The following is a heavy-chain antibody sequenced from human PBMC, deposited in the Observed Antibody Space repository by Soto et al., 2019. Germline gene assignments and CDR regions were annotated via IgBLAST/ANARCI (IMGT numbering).Heavy chain of an antibody. CDR3: ARVQSSARPIGGFDY. Sequence: ASVKVSCKASGYTFTGYYMHWVRQAPGQGLEWMGWINPNSGGTNYAQKFQGWVTMTRDTSISTAYMELSRLRSDDTAVYYCARVQSSARPIGGFDYWGQGTLVTVSS. CDR2: INPNSGGT. J-gene: IGHJ4*02. CDR1: GYTFTGYY. V-gene: IGHV1-2*04. D-gene: IGHD6-6*01.